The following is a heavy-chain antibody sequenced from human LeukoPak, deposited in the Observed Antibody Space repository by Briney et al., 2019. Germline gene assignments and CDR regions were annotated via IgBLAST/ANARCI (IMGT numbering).Heavy chain of an antibody. CDR2: IYYSGST. CDR3: ATLEPGDY. CDR1: GGSISSSSYY. D-gene: IGHD1-14*01. Sequence: SETLSLTCTVSGGSISSSSYYWGWIRQPPGKGLEWIVSIYYSGSTYYNPSLKSRFTVSVDTSQNQFSLKLSSVTAADTAVYYCATLEPGDYWGQGTLVTVSS. J-gene: IGHJ4*02. V-gene: IGHV4-39*07.